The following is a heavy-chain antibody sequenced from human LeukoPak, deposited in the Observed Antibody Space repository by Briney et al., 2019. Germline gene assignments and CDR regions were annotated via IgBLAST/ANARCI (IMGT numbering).Heavy chain of an antibody. CDR2: AYSGGST. Sequence: GGSLRLSCVASGFTVSSNYMSWVRQAPGKGLEWVSAAYSGGSTYYADSVKGRFTISRDNSKNTLFLQMNSLRAEDTAIYYCARTFVSGDGYKVGYFDYWGQGTLVTVSS. V-gene: IGHV3-53*01. J-gene: IGHJ4*02. CDR1: GFTVSSNY. CDR3: ARTFVSGDGYKVGYFDY. D-gene: IGHD5-24*01.